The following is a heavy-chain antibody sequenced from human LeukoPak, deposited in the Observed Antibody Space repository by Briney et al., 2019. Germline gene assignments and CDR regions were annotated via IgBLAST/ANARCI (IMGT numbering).Heavy chain of an antibody. Sequence: SETLSLTCTVSGGSISSYYWNWIRQPPGKGLEWIGYIYYSGSTNYNPSLKSRVTMSVDTSKNQFSLKLSSVTAADTAVYYCARGSEGWFDPWGQGTLVTVSS. CDR3: ARGSEGWFDP. CDR1: GGSISSYY. CDR2: IYYSGST. V-gene: IGHV4-59*01. D-gene: IGHD6-19*01. J-gene: IGHJ5*02.